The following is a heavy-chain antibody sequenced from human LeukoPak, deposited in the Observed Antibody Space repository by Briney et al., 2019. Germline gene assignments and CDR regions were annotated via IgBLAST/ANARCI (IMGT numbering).Heavy chain of an antibody. CDR1: GFTFSSYG. V-gene: IGHV3-30*18. J-gene: IGHJ4*02. D-gene: IGHD3-10*01. CDR2: ISYDGSNK. Sequence: GGSLRLSCAASGFTFSSYGMHWVHQAPGKGLEWVAVISYDGSNKYYADSVKGRFTISRDNSKNTLYLQMNSLRAEDTAVYYCAKDPYYGSGTADYWGQGTLVTASS. CDR3: AKDPYYGSGTADY.